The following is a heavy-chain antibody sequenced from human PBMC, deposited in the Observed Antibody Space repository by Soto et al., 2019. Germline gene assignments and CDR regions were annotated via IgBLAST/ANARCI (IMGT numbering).Heavy chain of an antibody. CDR3: TRVGGSVSGMDV. J-gene: IGHJ6*02. Sequence: EVQLVESGGGLVQPGGSLRLSCAASGFTFSSYWMHWVRQAPGKGLVWVSRIDNAGSSVRYADSVKGRFTISRDNAKNTLYLQMSSLSAEDTAVYYCTRVGGSVSGMDVWGQGTTVTVSS. CDR2: IDNAGSSV. V-gene: IGHV3-74*01. D-gene: IGHD1-26*01. CDR1: GFTFSSYW.